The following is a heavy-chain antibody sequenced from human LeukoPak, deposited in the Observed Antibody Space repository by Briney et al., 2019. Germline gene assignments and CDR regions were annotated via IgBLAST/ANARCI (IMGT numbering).Heavy chain of an antibody. CDR2: MNPNNGNT. Sequence: ASVKVSCKASGYTFTSSDINWVRQATGQGLEWMGWMNPNNGNTGYAQKLQGRVTMARDTSISTAYMELGSLRSDDTAVYYCARGPPNWGYDYWGPGTLVTVSS. CDR1: GYTFTSSD. V-gene: IGHV1-8*01. J-gene: IGHJ4*02. CDR3: ARGPPNWGYDY. D-gene: IGHD7-27*01.